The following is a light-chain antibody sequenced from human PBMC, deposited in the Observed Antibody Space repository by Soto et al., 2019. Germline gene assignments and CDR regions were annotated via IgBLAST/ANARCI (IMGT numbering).Light chain of an antibody. V-gene: IGLV1-40*01. CDR2: GNS. CDR3: QSYDSSLSGSNV. J-gene: IGLJ1*01. CDR1: SSNIGAGYD. Sequence: QSVLTQAPSLSGAPGQRVTISCTGSSSNIGAGYDVHWYQQLPGTAPKLLIYGNSNRPSGVPDRFSGSKSGTSASLAITGLQAEDEADYYCQSYDSSLSGSNVFGTGTKVTVL.